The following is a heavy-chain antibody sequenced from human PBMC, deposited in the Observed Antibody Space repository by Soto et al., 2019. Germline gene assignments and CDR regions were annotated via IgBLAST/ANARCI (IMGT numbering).Heavy chain of an antibody. CDR1: GFTFSSYS. J-gene: IGHJ4*02. V-gene: IGHV3-21*01. Sequence: EVQLVQSGGGLVKPGGSLRLSCAASGFTFSSYSMNWVRQAPGKGLEWVSSVSSSSSYIYYADSLKGRFTISRDNAKNSLYLQMNSLRAEDTAVYYCVRFGGAAAGPGDYWGQGTLVTVSS. CDR2: VSSSSSYI. D-gene: IGHD6-13*01. CDR3: VRFGGAAAGPGDY.